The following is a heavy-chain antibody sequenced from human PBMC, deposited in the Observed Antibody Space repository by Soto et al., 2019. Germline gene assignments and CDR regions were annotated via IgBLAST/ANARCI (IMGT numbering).Heavy chain of an antibody. CDR2: ISYDGGTK. D-gene: IGHD3-10*01. CDR1: GFTFSNYA. V-gene: IGHV3-30-3*01. J-gene: IGHJ4*02. Sequence: QVQLVESGGGVVQPGRSLRLSCAASGFTFSNYAVHWVRQAPGKGLEWVAVISYDGGTKNYADSVKGRFTISRDNFRTPLYLQMNSLRVEDTAVYYCARNFHYDSGTSLFDLDYWGQGTLVTVSS. CDR3: ARNFHYDSGTSLFDLDY.